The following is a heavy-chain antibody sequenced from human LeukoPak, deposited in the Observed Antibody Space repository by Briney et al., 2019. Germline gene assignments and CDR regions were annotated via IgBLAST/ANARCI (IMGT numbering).Heavy chain of an antibody. CDR2: IWYDGSNK. CDR1: GFTFSSFG. J-gene: IGHJ4*02. V-gene: IGHV3-33*01. D-gene: IGHD2-15*01. Sequence: GGSPRLSCAASGFTFSSFGMHWVRQAPGKGLEWVAVIWYDGSNKYYADSVKGRFTISRDNSKNTMYLQMNSLRAEDTAVYYCARELPPVVTYYFDYWGQGTLVTASS. CDR3: ARELPPVVTYYFDY.